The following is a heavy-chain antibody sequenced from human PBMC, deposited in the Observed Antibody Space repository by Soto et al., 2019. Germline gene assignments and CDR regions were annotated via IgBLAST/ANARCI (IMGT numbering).Heavy chain of an antibody. Sequence: SETLSLTCAVSGGSISSSNWWSWVRQPPGKGLEWIGEIYHSGSTNYNPSLKSRVTISVDKSKNQFSLKLSSVTAADTAVYYCASLRVESRGLGYYYYYGMDVWGQGTTVTVSS. V-gene: IGHV4-4*02. CDR1: GGSISSSNW. D-gene: IGHD3-3*01. CDR3: ASLRVESRGLGYYYYYGMDV. CDR2: IYHSGST. J-gene: IGHJ6*02.